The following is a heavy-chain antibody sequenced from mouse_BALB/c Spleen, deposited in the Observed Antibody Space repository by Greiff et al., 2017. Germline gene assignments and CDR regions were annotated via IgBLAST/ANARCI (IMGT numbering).Heavy chain of an antibody. Sequence: VQLQQPGAELVKPGASVKLSCKASGYTFTSYWMHWVKQRPGQGLEWIGEINPSNGRTNYNEKFKSKATLTVDKSSSTAYMQLSSLTSEDSAVYYCARGYYGSSYYFDVWGAGTTVTVSS. J-gene: IGHJ1*01. CDR3: ARGYYGSSYYFDV. CDR2: INPSNGRT. CDR1: GYTFTSYW. D-gene: IGHD1-1*01. V-gene: IGHV1S81*02.